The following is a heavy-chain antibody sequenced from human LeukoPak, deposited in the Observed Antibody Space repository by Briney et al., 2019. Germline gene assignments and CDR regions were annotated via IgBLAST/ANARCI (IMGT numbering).Heavy chain of an antibody. CDR3: AGGVLHGGGNWFDP. D-gene: IGHD3-16*01. V-gene: IGHV1-2*06. Sequence: ASVKVSCKTSGYTLTGYYMHWLRQAPGQELEWMGRINPNSGGTYYAQKFRSRVTMTRDTSISTAYMELASLISDDTAVYYCAGGVLHGGGNWFDPWGQGTLVTVSS. J-gene: IGHJ5*02. CDR1: GYTLTGYY. CDR2: INPNSGGT.